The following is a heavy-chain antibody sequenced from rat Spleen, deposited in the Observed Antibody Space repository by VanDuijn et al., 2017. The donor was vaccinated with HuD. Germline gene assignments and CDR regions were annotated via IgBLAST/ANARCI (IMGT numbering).Heavy chain of an antibody. J-gene: IGHJ4*01. Sequence: EVQLVESGGCLVQPGRSLKLSCAASGFTFSDYYMAWVRQAPTQGLEWVATISYDGGNTYYRDSVKGRFTISRDNAKSTLYLQMDSLRSEDTATYYCARGRYDGSYYYPYYYVMDAWGQGASVTVSS. CDR2: ISYDGGNT. CDR1: GFTFSDYY. V-gene: IGHV5-7*01. D-gene: IGHD1-12*02. CDR3: ARGRYDGSYYYPYYYVMDA.